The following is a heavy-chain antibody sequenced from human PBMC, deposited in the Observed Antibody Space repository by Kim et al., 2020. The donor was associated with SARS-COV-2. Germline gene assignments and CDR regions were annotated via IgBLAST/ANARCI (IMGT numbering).Heavy chain of an antibody. D-gene: IGHD5-18*01. V-gene: IGHV3-66*02. J-gene: IGHJ3*02. CDR3: ASQYSYGYDAFDI. Sequence: GGSLGLSCAASGFTVSSNYMSWVRQAPGKGLEWVSVIYSGGSTYYADSVKGRFTISRDNSKNTLYLQMNSLRAEDTAVYYCASQYSYGYDAFDIWGQGTMVTVSS. CDR1: GFTVSSNY. CDR2: IYSGGST.